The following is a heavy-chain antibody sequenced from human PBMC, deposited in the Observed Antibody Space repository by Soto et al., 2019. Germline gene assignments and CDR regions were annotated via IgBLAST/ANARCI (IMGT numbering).Heavy chain of an antibody. D-gene: IGHD4-4*01. CDR2: INHSGST. V-gene: IGHV4-34*01. J-gene: IGHJ4*02. CDR3: ARRLARLHSNYYFDY. CDR1: GGSFSGYY. Sequence: SETLSLTCAVYGGSFSGYYWSWIRQPPGKGLEWIGEINHSGSTNYNPSLKSRVTISVDTSKNKFSLKLSSVTAADTAVYYCARRLARLHSNYYFDYWGQGTLVTVSS.